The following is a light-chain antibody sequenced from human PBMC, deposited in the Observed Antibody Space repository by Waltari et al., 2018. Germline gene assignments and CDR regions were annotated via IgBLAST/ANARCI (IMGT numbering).Light chain of an antibody. CDR2: DTS. CDR1: QSINGY. J-gene: IGKJ3*01. V-gene: IGKV3-11*01. CDR3: QHRSNWPPLFA. Sequence: EIVLTQSPATLSLSPGDRATLSCRASQSINGYLAWYQQKPGQAPRLLIYDTSNRATGIPARLSGSGSGTDFTLNISSLEPEDFAVYYCQHRSNWPPLFAFGPGTKVDLK.